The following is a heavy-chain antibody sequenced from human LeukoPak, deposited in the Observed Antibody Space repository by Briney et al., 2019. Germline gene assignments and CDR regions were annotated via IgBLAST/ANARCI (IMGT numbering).Heavy chain of an antibody. Sequence: TGGSLRLSCAASGFTFSSYAMSWVRQAPGKGLEWVSAISGSGGSTYYADSVKGRFTISRDNSKNTLLLQMNSLRAEDTAVYYCAKGFYYDGGGYYPLYHFDYWGQGTLVTVSS. CDR1: GFTFSSYA. D-gene: IGHD3-22*01. J-gene: IGHJ4*02. CDR2: ISGSGGST. CDR3: AKGFYYDGGGYYPLYHFDY. V-gene: IGHV3-23*01.